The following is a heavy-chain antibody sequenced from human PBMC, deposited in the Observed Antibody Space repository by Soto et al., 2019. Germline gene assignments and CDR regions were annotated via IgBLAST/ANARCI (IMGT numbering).Heavy chain of an antibody. CDR2: IPQDGVDG. D-gene: IGHD2-21*02. Sequence: LRLSCEVSGFTFSMYSMSWVRQSPGKGLEGVAKIPQDGVDGHYADSVKGRFTISRDNGKNSLYLQLNNLRAEDTAVYYCARDHLILPAHDFFYGSDVWGRGXTVTVYS. V-gene: IGHV3-7*03. CDR3: ARDHLILPAHDFFYGSDV. J-gene: IGHJ6*02. CDR1: GFTFSMYS.